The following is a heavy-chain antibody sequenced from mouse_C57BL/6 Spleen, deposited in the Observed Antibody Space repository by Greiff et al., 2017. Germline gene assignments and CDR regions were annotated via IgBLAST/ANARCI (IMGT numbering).Heavy chain of an antibody. CDR3: ARSGYYSNPAWFAY. D-gene: IGHD2-5*01. J-gene: IGHJ3*01. Sequence: QVQLQQPGAELVLPGASVKLSCKASGYTFTSYWMHWVKQRPGQGLEWIGEIDPSDSYTNYNQKFKGKSTMTVDKSSSTAYMQLSSLTSEDSAVYDCARSGYYSNPAWFAYWGQGTLVTVSA. CDR2: IDPSDSYT. V-gene: IGHV1-69*01. CDR1: GYTFTSYW.